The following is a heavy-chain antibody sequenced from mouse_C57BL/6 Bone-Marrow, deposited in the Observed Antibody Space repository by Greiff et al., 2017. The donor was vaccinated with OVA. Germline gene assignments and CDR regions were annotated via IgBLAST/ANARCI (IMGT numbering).Heavy chain of an antibody. Sequence: VKLQESGAELVRPGTSVKMSCKASGYTFTNYWIGWAKQRPGHGLEWIGDIYPGGGYTNYNEKFKGKATLTADKSSSTAYMQCSSLTSEDSAIYYWARYLRNYADFDYWGQGTTLTVSS. J-gene: IGHJ2*01. D-gene: IGHD2-5*01. V-gene: IGHV1-63*01. CDR3: ARYLRNYADFDY. CDR2: IYPGGGYT. CDR1: GYTFTNYW.